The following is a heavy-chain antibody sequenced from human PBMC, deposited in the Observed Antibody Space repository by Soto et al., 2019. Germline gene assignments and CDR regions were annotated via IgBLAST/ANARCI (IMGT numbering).Heavy chain of an antibody. Sequence: GGSLRLSCAASGFTFSNAWMNWVRQAPGKGLEWVAVISYDGSNKYYADSVKGRFTISRDNSKNTLYLQMNSLRAEDTAVYYCAKDQNYDILTGYYRGYYYYGMDVWGQGTTVTVSS. CDR2: ISYDGSNK. CDR1: GFTFSNAW. CDR3: AKDQNYDILTGYYRGYYYYGMDV. J-gene: IGHJ6*02. D-gene: IGHD3-9*01. V-gene: IGHV3-30*18.